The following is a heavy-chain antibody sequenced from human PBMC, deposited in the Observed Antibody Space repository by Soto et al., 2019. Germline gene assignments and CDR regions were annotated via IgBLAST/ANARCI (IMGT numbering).Heavy chain of an antibody. CDR1: GFTFGSYA. Sequence: GGSLRLSCAASGFTFGSYAMSWVRQAPGRGLEWLGFIRSKAYSGTTEYAASVKGRFTISRDDSESIAYLQMASLTTDDTAVYFCARGWETDSGGGSPYYYYGMDVWGQGTSVTVSS. D-gene: IGHD2-15*01. J-gene: IGHJ6*02. CDR3: ARGWETDSGGGSPYYYYGMDV. CDR2: IRSKAYSGTT. V-gene: IGHV3-49*04.